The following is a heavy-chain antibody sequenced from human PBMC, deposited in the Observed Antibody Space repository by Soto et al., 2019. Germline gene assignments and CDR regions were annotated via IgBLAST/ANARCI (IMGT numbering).Heavy chain of an antibody. V-gene: IGHV3-30-3*01. CDR2: ISYSGSST. D-gene: IGHD2-2*01. CDR3: AKGQGFVVVPAATTGTTGAGAFDI. CDR1: GFTFSSYA. J-gene: IGHJ3*02. Sequence: GGSLRLSCAASGFTFSSYAMRWVRQATGKGLEWVAVISYSGSSTYYADSVKGRFTISRDNSKNTLYLQMNSLRAEDTAVYYCAKGQGFVVVPAATTGTTGAGAFDIWGQGTMLTVSS.